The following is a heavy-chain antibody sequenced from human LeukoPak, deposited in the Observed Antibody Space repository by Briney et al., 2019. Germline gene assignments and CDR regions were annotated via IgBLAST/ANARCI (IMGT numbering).Heavy chain of an antibody. CDR3: ARDPADSRGWYNY. V-gene: IGHV3-21*01. J-gene: IGHJ4*02. Sequence: PGGSLRLSCAASGFTFSSYSMNWVRQAPGKGLEWVSSISSSSSYIYYADSVKGRFTISRGNAKNSLYLQMNSLRAEDTAVYYYARDPADSRGWYNYWGQGALVTVSS. D-gene: IGHD6-19*01. CDR2: ISSSSSYI. CDR1: GFTFSSYS.